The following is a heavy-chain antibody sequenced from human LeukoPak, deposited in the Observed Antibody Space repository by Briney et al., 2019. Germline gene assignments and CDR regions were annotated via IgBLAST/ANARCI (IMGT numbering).Heavy chain of an antibody. D-gene: IGHD5-12*01. CDR3: ARDVRWLRFLFEY. V-gene: IGHV3-48*02. J-gene: IGHJ4*02. CDR2: ISGTSTTI. Sequence: GGSLRLSCAASGFTFSSYSMNWVRQAPGTGLEWVSYISGTSTTIYYADSVKGRFTISRDNAKNSLYLQMNSLRNDDTAVYYCARDVRWLRFLFEYWGQGTLVTVSS. CDR1: GFTFSSYS.